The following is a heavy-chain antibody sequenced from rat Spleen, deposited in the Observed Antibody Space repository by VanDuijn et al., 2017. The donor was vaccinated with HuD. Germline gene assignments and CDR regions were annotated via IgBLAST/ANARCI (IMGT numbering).Heavy chain of an antibody. J-gene: IGHJ3*01. CDR1: GFTFSDYN. CDR3: ARRTEDGGY. V-gene: IGHV5-7*01. D-gene: IGHD1-11*01. CDR2: ISYDGSST. Sequence: EVQLVESGGGLVQPGRSLKLSCAASGFTFSDYNMAWVRQAPKKGLEWVATISYDGSSTYYRDSVKGRFTISRDNAKSTLYLQMDSLRSEDTATYYCARRTEDGGYWGQGTLVTVSS.